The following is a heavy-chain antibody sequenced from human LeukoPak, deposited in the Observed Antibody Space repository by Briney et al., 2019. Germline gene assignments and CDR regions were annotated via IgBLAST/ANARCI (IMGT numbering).Heavy chain of an antibody. J-gene: IGHJ3*02. CDR2: VHYSKST. CDR1: GDSIRNNNYY. D-gene: IGHD4-17*01. Sequence: SSETLSLTCSVSGDSIRNNNYYWGWIRQTPGKGLEWIGTVHYSKSTWNNPSLERRVTISVDTAKNQFSLKLSSVTAADTAVYYCARGGDDYGDYGRHPGAFDIWGQGTMVTVSS. V-gene: IGHV4-39*07. CDR3: ARGGDDYGDYGRHPGAFDI.